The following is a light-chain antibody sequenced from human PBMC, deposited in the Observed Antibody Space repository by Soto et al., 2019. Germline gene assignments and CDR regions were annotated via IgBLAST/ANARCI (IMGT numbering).Light chain of an antibody. CDR1: SNDVGAFDY. Sequence: QSALTQPASVSASPGQSISISCTGTSNDVGAFDYVSWYQQHPGKAPKLIIFEVFNRPSGVSTRFSGSKSGSTASLTISGLQAEDEADYFCSSYTSNNAQVFGGGIKLTVL. CDR3: SSYTSNNAQV. CDR2: EVF. V-gene: IGLV2-14*01. J-gene: IGLJ2*01.